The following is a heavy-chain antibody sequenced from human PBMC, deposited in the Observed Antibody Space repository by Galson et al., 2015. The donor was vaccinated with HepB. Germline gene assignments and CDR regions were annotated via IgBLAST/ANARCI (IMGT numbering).Heavy chain of an antibody. V-gene: IGHV3-23*01. CDR1: GFTFNSYA. CDR3: ARTPWATYYFDY. J-gene: IGHJ4*02. Sequence: SLRLSCAASGFTFNSYAMSWVRQAPGKGLEWVSTFSGSGNRTYYADSVKGRFTISRDNSKNTLYLQMNSLRAEDTAIYYCARTPWATYYFDYWGQGTLVTVSS. D-gene: IGHD5-12*01. CDR2: FSGSGNRT.